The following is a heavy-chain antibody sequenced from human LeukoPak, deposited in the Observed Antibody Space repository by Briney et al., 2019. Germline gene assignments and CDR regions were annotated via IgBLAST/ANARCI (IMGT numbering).Heavy chain of an antibody. CDR3: AKAYGYSSSWTSNYYFYGLDV. J-gene: IGHJ6*02. CDR2: ITDSDSGT. CDR1: GFTFSSYW. Sequence: GGSLRLSCAASGFTFSSYWMHWVRQAPGKGLEWVSAITDSDSGTYYADSVKGRFTISRDNSKNTLYLQMNSLRAEDTAVYYCAKAYGYSSSWTSNYYFYGLDVWGQGTTVTVSS. V-gene: IGHV3-23*01. D-gene: IGHD6-13*01.